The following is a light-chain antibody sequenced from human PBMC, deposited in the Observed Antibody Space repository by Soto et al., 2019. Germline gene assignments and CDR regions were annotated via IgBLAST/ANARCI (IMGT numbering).Light chain of an antibody. CDR1: SSDVGGYNY. J-gene: IGLJ1*01. CDR2: DVS. CDR3: CSYAGSYTYV. V-gene: IGLV2-11*01. Sequence: QSALTQPRSVSGSPGQSVTISCTGTSSDVGGYNYVSWYQQHAGKAPKLMIYDVSQRPSGVPDRFSGSKSGNTASLTISGLQSEDEADYYCCSYAGSYTYVFGTGTKVTVL.